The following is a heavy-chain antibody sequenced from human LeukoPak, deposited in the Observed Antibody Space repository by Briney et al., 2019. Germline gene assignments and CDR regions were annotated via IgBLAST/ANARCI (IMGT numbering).Heavy chain of an antibody. V-gene: IGHV1-2*02. CDR2: INPNSGGT. Sequence: ASVKVSCKASGYTFTGYYMHWVRQAPGQGLEWMGWINPNSGGTNYAQKFQGRVTMTRDTSISTAYMELSRLRSDDTAVYYCARDPGSYYVGWVDQSDYWGQGTLVTVSS. CDR3: ARDPGSYYVGWVDQSDY. J-gene: IGHJ4*02. CDR1: GYTFTGYY. D-gene: IGHD1-26*01.